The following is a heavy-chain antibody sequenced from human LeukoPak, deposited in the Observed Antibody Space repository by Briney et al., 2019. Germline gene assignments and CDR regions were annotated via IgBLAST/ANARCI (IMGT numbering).Heavy chain of an antibody. CDR1: GGSFSGYY. V-gene: IGHV4-34*01. CDR3: AREGYGDYVWFDP. D-gene: IGHD4-17*01. J-gene: IGHJ5*02. Sequence: NPSETLSLTCAVYGGSFSGYYWSWIRQPPGKGLEWIGEINHSGSTNYNPSLKSRVTISVDTSENQFSLKLSSVTAADTAVYYCAREGYGDYVWFDPWGQGTLVTVSS. CDR2: INHSGST.